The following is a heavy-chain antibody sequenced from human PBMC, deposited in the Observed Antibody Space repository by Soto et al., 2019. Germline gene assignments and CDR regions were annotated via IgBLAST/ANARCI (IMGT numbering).Heavy chain of an antibody. V-gene: IGHV3-23*01. D-gene: IGHD6-6*01. J-gene: IGHJ4*02. Sequence: PGGSLRLSCAASGFTFSSYAMSWVRQAPGEGLEWVSAISGSGGSTYYADSVKGRFTISRDNSKNTLYLQMNSLRAEDTAVYYCAKKESSSSYFDYWGQGTLVTAPQ. CDR2: ISGSGGST. CDR1: GFTFSSYA. CDR3: AKKESSSSYFDY.